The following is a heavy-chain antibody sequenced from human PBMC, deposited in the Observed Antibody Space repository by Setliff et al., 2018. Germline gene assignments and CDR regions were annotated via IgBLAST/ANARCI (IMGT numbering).Heavy chain of an antibody. V-gene: IGHV4-30-2*01. J-gene: IGHJ4*02. CDR1: GGSISSGGYS. CDR3: ARYYDSSGLDY. D-gene: IGHD3-22*01. CDR2: IYHSGST. Sequence: SETLSLTCAVSGGSISSGGYSWSWIRQPPGKGLEWIGYIYHSGSTYYNPSLKSRVTISVDRSKNQFSLKLSSMTAADTAVYYCARYYDSSGLDYWGQGTLVTVSS.